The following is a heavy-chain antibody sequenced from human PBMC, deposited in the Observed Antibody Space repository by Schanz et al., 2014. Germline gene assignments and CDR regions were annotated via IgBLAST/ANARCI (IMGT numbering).Heavy chain of an antibody. D-gene: IGHD4-17*01. CDR1: GFTFSRYG. V-gene: IGHV3-33*01. Sequence: QVQLVESGGGVVQPGRSLRLSCAASGFTFSRYGMHWVRQAPGKGLEWVAATRYVGNNKYYVDSVKGRFTISRDNSKNTLYLQVNSLRAEDTAVYYCVRDLGGDQTDYWGQGTLVTVSS. CDR3: VRDLGGDQTDY. CDR2: TRYVGNNK. J-gene: IGHJ4*02.